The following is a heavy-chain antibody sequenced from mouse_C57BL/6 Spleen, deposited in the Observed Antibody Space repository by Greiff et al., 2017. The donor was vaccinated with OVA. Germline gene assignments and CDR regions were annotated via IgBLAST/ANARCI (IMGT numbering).Heavy chain of an antibody. J-gene: IGHJ3*01. Sequence: QVQLQQSGAELVKPGASVKMSCKASGYTFTSYWITWVKQRPGQGLEWIGDIYPGSGSTNYNEKFKSKATLTVDTSSSTAYMQLSSLTSEDSAVYYCARHDGSPRLAYWGQGTLVTVSA. CDR1: GYTFTSYW. D-gene: IGHD2-3*01. V-gene: IGHV1-55*01. CDR2: IYPGSGST. CDR3: ARHDGSPRLAY.